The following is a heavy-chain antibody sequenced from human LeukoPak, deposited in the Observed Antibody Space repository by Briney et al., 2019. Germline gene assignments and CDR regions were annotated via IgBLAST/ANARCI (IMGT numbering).Heavy chain of an antibody. CDR2: INWNGGST. V-gene: IGHV3-20*04. D-gene: IGHD3-22*01. Sequence: GGSLRLSCAASGFTFSSYAMSWVRQAPGKGLEWVSGINWNGGSTGYADSVKGRFTISRDNAKNSLYLQMNSLRAEDTAVYYCAKDRSYDSSKEVGPWGQGTLVTVSS. J-gene: IGHJ5*02. CDR3: AKDRSYDSSKEVGP. CDR1: GFTFSSYA.